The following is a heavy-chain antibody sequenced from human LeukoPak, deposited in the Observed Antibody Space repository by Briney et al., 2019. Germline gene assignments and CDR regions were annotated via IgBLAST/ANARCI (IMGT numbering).Heavy chain of an antibody. D-gene: IGHD4-11*01. CDR2: ISWDGGST. CDR1: GFTFDDYA. J-gene: IGHJ4*02. CDR3: AKEAYSNYEIDY. V-gene: IGHV3-43D*03. Sequence: GGSLRLSCAASGFTFDDYAMHWVRQAPGKGLEWVSLISWDGGSTYYADSVKGRFTISRDNSKNSLYLQMNSLRAEDTALYYCAKEAYSNYEIDYWGQGTLVTVSS.